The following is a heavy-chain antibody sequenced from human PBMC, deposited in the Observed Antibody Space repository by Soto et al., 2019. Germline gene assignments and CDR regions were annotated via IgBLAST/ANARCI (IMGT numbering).Heavy chain of an antibody. V-gene: IGHV3-33*01. Sequence: QVQLVESGGGVVQPGRSLRLSCAASGFTFSSYGMHWVRQAPGKGLEWVAVIWYDGSNKYYADSVKGRFTISRDNSKNTLYLQMNSLRAEDTAVYYCARDGITMVRGVINAGGMDVWGQGTTVTVSS. J-gene: IGHJ6*02. D-gene: IGHD3-10*01. CDR1: GFTFSSYG. CDR2: IWYDGSNK. CDR3: ARDGITMVRGVINAGGMDV.